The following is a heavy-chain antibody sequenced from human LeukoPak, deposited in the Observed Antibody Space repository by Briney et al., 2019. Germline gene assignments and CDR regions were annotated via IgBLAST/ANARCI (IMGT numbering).Heavy chain of an antibody. CDR3: ARSQSWGRVGAINLNWFDP. J-gene: IGHJ5*02. V-gene: IGHV1-46*01. CDR2: IYPRDGST. CDR1: GYSFTSNY. D-gene: IGHD1-26*01. Sequence: ASVKVSCKASGYSFTSNYIHWVRQAPGQGLEWMGMIYPRDGSTSYAQKFQGRVTVTRDTSTSTVHMELSGLRSEDTAVYYCARSQSWGRVGAINLNWFDPWGQGTLVTVSS.